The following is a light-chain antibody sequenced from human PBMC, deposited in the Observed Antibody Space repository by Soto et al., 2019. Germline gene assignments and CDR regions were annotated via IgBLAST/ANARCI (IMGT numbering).Light chain of an antibody. CDR3: QQRSNWPIT. V-gene: IGKV3-11*01. J-gene: IGKJ5*01. Sequence: IVVTQSPATLSLSPGERATLSCGASQSVSSNLAWYQQKPGQAPRLLIYDASNRATGIPARFSGSGSGTDFTLTISSLEPEDFAVYYCQQRSNWPITFGQGTRLEIK. CDR1: QSVSSN. CDR2: DAS.